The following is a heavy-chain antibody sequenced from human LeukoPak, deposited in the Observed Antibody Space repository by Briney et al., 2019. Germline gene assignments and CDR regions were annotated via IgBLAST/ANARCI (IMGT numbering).Heavy chain of an antibody. D-gene: IGHD1-26*01. J-gene: IGHJ4*02. CDR3: ATGTSGSYYVGIVRPIDY. V-gene: IGHV1-24*01. Sequence: GASVKVSCNVSGYTLTVLPIHWVRQAPGQGLEWMGGFDPDDGETVYAEMFQGRVTMTDDKSSDTASMELSSLRSEDTAVYYCATGTSGSYYVGIVRPIDYWGERTRVSVSS. CDR1: GYTLTVLP. CDR2: FDPDDGET.